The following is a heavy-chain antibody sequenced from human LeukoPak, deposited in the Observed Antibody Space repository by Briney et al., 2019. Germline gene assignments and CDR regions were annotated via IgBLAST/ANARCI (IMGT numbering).Heavy chain of an antibody. V-gene: IGHV4-61*01. Sequence: PSGTLSLTCTVSGGSVSSGSYYWSWIRQPPGKGLEWFVYIYYSGSTNYNPSLTSRVTISVDTSKNQFSLKLSSVTAADTAVYHCAREAMYSYGNHFDYWGQGTLVTVSS. CDR2: IYYSGST. J-gene: IGHJ4*02. CDR3: AREAMYSYGNHFDY. CDR1: GGSVSSGSYY. D-gene: IGHD5-18*01.